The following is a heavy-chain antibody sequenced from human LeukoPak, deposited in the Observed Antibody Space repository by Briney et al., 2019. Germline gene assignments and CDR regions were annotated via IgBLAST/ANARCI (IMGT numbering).Heavy chain of an antibody. CDR2: IYSDNT. V-gene: IGHV3-53*01. CDR1: GFTVSSTS. Sequence: PGGSLTLSCTVSGFTVSSTSMSWVRQPPGKGLEWVSFIYSDNTHSSDSVKGRFTISRDNSKNTLYLQMNSLRAEDTAVYYCARRAGAYSRPYDYWGQGTLVTVSS. J-gene: IGHJ4*02. CDR3: ARRAGAYSRPYDY. D-gene: IGHD4/OR15-4a*01.